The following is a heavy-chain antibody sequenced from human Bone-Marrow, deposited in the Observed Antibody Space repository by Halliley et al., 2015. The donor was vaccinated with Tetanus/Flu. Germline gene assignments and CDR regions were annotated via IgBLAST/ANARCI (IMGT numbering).Heavy chain of an antibody. Sequence: LGGVSLINRDGTSTTYADAVKGRFTISRDNSKNTVYRQMNSLRAGDTAVYYCAREDMTEVTVGYGGQGTLVAVSS. V-gene: IGHV3-74*03. J-gene: IGHJ4*02. D-gene: IGHD2-15*01. CDR2: INRDGTST. CDR3: AREDMTEVTVGY.